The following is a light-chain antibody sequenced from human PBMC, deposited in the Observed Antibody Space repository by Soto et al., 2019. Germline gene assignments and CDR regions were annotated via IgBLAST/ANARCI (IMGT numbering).Light chain of an antibody. V-gene: IGKV3-20*01. J-gene: IGKJ4*01. CDR1: QSVSSSY. CDR2: GAS. Sequence: EIVLTQSPGILSLSPGERATLSCRASQSVSSSYLAWYQQKPGQAPRLLIYGASSGATGIPDRFSGSGSGTDFTLTISRLEPEDFAVYYCQQYGSSPLTFGGGTKVDIK. CDR3: QQYGSSPLT.